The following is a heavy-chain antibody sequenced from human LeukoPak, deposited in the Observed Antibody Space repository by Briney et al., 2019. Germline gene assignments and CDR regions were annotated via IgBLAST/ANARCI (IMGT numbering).Heavy chain of an antibody. Sequence: ASVKVSCKASGYTFTSYSISWVRQAPGQGLEWMGWISAYNGNTNYAQKLQGRVTMTTDTSTSTAYMELRSLRSDDTAVYYCARDGIVSRFGELAPWGQGTLVTVSS. CDR3: ARDGIVSRFGELAP. D-gene: IGHD3-10*01. J-gene: IGHJ5*02. CDR1: GYTFTSYS. V-gene: IGHV1-18*04. CDR2: ISAYNGNT.